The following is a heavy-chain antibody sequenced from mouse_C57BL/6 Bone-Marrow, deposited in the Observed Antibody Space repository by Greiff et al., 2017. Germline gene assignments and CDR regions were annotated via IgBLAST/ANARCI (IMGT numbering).Heavy chain of an antibody. J-gene: IGHJ4*01. D-gene: IGHD2-4*01. CDR2: IDPSDSYT. Sequence: QVQLQQPGAELVMPGASVKLSCKASGYTFTSYWMHWVKQRPGQGLEWIGEIDPSDSYTNYNQKFKGKSTLTVDKSSSTAYMQLSSLTSEDSAVYYCARCDYDWGFYARDYWGQGTSVTVSS. CDR1: GYTFTSYW. V-gene: IGHV1-69*01. CDR3: ARCDYDWGFYARDY.